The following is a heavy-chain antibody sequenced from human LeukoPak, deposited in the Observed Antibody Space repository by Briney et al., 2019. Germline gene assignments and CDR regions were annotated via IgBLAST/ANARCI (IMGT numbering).Heavy chain of an antibody. CDR1: GGSVSSYY. V-gene: IGHV4-59*02. J-gene: IGHJ5*02. CDR3: ARRGYTYGWGWFDP. D-gene: IGHD5-18*01. CDR2: IYDNGKT. Sequence: SETLSLTCSVSGGSVSSYYWTWIRQPPKKGLEWLGHIYDNGKTNYNPSLTSRVTISVDTSKNQFSLKVNSVTAADTAVYYCARRGYTYGWGWFDPWGQGTLVTVSS.